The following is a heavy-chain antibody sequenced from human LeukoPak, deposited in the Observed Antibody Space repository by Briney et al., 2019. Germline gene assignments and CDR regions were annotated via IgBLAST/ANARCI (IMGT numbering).Heavy chain of an antibody. CDR2: INPDGSTI. CDR3: ATAGNYRFDY. V-gene: IGHV3-74*01. D-gene: IGHD1-7*01. CDR1: GFTFSNYW. J-gene: IGHJ4*02. Sequence: GGSLRLSCAASGFTFSNYWVHWVRQAPGKWLVWVSRINPDGSTINYADSVKGRFTISRDNAKNTLYLQMNSLKAEDTAVYYCATAGNYRFDYWGQGTLVTVSS.